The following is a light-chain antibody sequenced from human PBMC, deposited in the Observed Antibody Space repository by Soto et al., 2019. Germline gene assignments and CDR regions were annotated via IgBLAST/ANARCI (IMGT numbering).Light chain of an antibody. CDR2: GAS. CDR1: QSVSSN. CDR3: QQSNNWLWP. J-gene: IGKJ2*01. Sequence: ERVVTKSPSTPYVSKGERATLSCRASQSVSSNLAWYQQKPGQAPRLLIYGASTRATGIPARFSGSGSGTDFTLTISILQADDFAVYCCQQSNNWLWPFGHGSK. V-gene: IGKV3-15*01.